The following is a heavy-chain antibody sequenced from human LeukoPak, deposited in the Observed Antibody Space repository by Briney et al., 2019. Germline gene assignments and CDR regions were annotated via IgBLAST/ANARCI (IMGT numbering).Heavy chain of an antibody. D-gene: IGHD6-13*01. CDR1: GFTFSSYW. Sequence: GGSLRLSCAASGFTFSSYWMSWVRQAPGKGLEWVAHIKQDGSEKYYVDSVKGRFTISRDNAKNSLYLQMNSLRAEDTAVYYCAREYSSSWYFWFDPWGQGTLVTVSS. J-gene: IGHJ5*02. V-gene: IGHV3-7*01. CDR2: IKQDGSEK. CDR3: AREYSSSWYFWFDP.